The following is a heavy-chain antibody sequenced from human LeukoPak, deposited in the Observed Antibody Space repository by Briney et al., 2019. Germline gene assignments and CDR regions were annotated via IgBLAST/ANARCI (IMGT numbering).Heavy chain of an antibody. CDR3: ARGGLRGHWFDP. V-gene: IGHV1-8*01. D-gene: IGHD3-10*01. J-gene: IGHJ5*02. CDR2: MNPNSGNT. Sequence: ASVKVSCKASGYTFTSYDINWVRQAPGQGLEWMGWMNPNSGNTGYAQKFQGRVALTRNTSINTAYMELSSLRSVDTAVYYCARGGLRGHWFDPWGQGTLVTVSS. CDR1: GYTFTSYD.